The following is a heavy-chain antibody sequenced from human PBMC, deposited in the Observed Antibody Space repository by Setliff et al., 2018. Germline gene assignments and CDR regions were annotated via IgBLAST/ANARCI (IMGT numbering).Heavy chain of an antibody. Sequence: PGGSLRLSCVASGFTFSRYWMSWVRQAPGKGLEWVANIKEDGSEKYYMDSVKGRFTISRDNAKNTLYLQMNSLRAEDTAVYYCARDYVLRYFDRPHTLWSYYYYGMDVWGQGTTVTVSS. J-gene: IGHJ6*02. CDR2: IKEDGSEK. CDR3: ARDYVLRYFDRPHTLWSYYYYGMDV. D-gene: IGHD3-9*01. CDR1: GFTFSRYW. V-gene: IGHV3-7*01.